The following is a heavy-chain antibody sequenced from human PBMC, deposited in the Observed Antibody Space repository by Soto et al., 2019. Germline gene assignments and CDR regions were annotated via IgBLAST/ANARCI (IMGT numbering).Heavy chain of an antibody. Sequence: QVQLQQWGAGLLKPSETLSLTCAVYGGSFSGYYWSWIRQPPGKGLEWIGEINHSGSTNYNPSLKSRVTISVDTSKNQFSLKLSSVTAADTAVYYCARGYGSYCSCGSCYSFDYWGQGTLVTVSS. CDR2: INHSGST. D-gene: IGHD2-15*01. CDR1: GGSFSGYY. V-gene: IGHV4-34*01. J-gene: IGHJ4*02. CDR3: ARGYGSYCSCGSCYSFDY.